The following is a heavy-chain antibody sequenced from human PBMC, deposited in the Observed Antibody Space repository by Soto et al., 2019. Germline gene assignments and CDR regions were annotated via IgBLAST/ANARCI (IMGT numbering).Heavy chain of an antibody. V-gene: IGHV3-30*18. D-gene: IGHD3-9*01. Sequence: LSLSCAASVFTFSAHCLHWVRQAPGKGLEWVAVISHDGNSKYYGDSVKGRFTVSRDNSNNMAYLQMNSLRLEDTAMYYCAKQFDLRGREDYWGKGTPVTVSS. CDR3: AKQFDLRGREDY. CDR1: VFTFSAHC. J-gene: IGHJ4*02. CDR2: ISHDGNSK.